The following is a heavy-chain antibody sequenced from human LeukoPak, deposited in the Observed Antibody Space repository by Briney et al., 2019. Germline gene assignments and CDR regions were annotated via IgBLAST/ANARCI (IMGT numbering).Heavy chain of an antibody. D-gene: IGHD6-6*01. Sequence: ASVKVSCKASGYTFTSYAMNWVRQAPGQGLEWMGWINPNSGGTNYAQKFQGRVTMTRDTSISTAYMELSRLRSDDTAVYYCASLGSSSANNFDYWGQGTLVTVSS. CDR1: GYTFTSYA. J-gene: IGHJ4*02. CDR3: ASLGSSSANNFDY. V-gene: IGHV1-2*02. CDR2: INPNSGGT.